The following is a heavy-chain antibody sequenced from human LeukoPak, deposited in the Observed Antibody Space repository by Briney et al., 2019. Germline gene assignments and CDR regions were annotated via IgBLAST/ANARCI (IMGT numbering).Heavy chain of an antibody. CDR1: GGTFSSYA. CDR3: ARGGVVVPAAIGGGAFDI. J-gene: IGHJ3*02. Sequence: SVKVSCKASGGTFSSYAISWVRQAPGQGLEWMGGIIPIFGTANYAQKFQGRVTITTDESTSTAYMELSSLRSEGTAVYYCARGGVVVPAAIGGGAFDIWGQGTMVTVSS. D-gene: IGHD2-2*02. CDR2: IIPIFGTA. V-gene: IGHV1-69*05.